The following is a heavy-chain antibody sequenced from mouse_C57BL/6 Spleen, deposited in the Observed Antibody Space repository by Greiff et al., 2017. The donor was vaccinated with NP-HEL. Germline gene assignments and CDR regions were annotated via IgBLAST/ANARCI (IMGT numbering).Heavy chain of an antibody. Sequence: DVHLVESGGGLVQPGGSLSLSCAASGFTFTDYYMSWVRQPPGKALEWLGFIRNKANGYTTEYSASVKGRFTISRDNSQSILYLQMNALRAEDSATYYCASNWDGGYFDVWGTGTTVTVSS. J-gene: IGHJ1*03. CDR3: ASNWDGGYFDV. CDR1: GFTFTDYY. V-gene: IGHV7-3*01. D-gene: IGHD4-1*02. CDR2: IRNKANGYTT.